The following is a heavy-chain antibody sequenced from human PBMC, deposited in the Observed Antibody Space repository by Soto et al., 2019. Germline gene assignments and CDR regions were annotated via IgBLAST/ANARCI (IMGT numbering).Heavy chain of an antibody. V-gene: IGHV1-69*02. CDR1: GGTFSSYT. J-gene: IGHJ4*02. CDR2: IIPILGIA. CDR3: ARAPSITGTTGDY. Sequence: QVQLVQSGAEVKKPGSSVKVSCKASGGTFSSYTISWVRQAPGQGLEWMGRIIPILGIANYAQKFQGRVTITADKSTSTAYMELSSLRSEDTAVYYCARAPSITGTTGDYWGQGTLVTVSS. D-gene: IGHD1-7*01.